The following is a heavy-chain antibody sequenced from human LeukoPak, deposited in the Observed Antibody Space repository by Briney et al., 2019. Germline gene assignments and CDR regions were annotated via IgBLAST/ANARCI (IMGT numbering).Heavy chain of an antibody. CDR1: GRSIIGYH. D-gene: IGHD4-11*01. J-gene: IGHJ4*02. CDR2: INHSGSA. V-gene: IGHV4-34*01. Sequence: PSETLSPTCGLFGRSIIGYHWNWIRQSPGKGLEWIGEINHSGSANYNPSFKSRVTISLDTSKNQFSLELRSVTAADTAVYYCARDPTTVVSVPYYFDDWGQGTLVTVSS. CDR3: ARDPTTVVSVPYYFDD.